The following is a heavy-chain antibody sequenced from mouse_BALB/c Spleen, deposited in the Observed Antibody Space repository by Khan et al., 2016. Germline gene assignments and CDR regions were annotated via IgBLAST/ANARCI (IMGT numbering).Heavy chain of an antibody. J-gene: IGHJ4*01. V-gene: IGHV14-3*02. CDR1: GFNIKDTY. D-gene: IGHD2-9*01. CDR2: IDPANGNT. Sequence: VRLQQSGAELVKPGASVKLSCTASGFNIKDTYMHWVKQRPEQGLEWIGRIDPANGNTKYDPKFQGKATITADTSSNTAYLQLSSLTSEDTAVYYCARSYYGYDVEGYYYAMDYWGQGTSVTVSS. CDR3: ARSYYGYDVEGYYYAMDY.